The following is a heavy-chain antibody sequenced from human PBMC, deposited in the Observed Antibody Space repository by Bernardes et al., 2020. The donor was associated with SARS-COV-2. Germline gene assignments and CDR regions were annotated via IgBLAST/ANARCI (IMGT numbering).Heavy chain of an antibody. CDR3: ARERGGLRIFDY. D-gene: IGHD5-12*01. Sequence: GGSLRLSCAASGFTFSDHYMDWVRQAPGKGLEWVGRTRNKANSYTTEYAASVKGRFTISRDDSKNSLYLQMNSLKTEDTAVYYCARERGGLRIFDYWGQGTLVTVSS. CDR1: GFTFSDHY. CDR2: TRNKANSYTT. V-gene: IGHV3-72*01. J-gene: IGHJ4*02.